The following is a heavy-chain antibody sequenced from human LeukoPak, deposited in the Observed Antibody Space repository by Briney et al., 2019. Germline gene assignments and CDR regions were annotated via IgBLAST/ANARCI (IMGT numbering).Heavy chain of an antibody. CDR1: GLSVSSTY. Sequence: PGGSLRLSCAAPGLSVSSTYMTWARQAPGKGLEWVSVIYSGGGTNYADSLKGRFSISRDNSKNSLYLQMNSLRAEDTAVYYCVGEGKYWGQGTLVTVSS. J-gene: IGHJ4*02. CDR3: VGEGKY. V-gene: IGHV3-53*01. D-gene: IGHD4-17*01. CDR2: IYSGGGT.